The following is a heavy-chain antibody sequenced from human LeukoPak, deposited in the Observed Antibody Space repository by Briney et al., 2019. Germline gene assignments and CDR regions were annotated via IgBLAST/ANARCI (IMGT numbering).Heavy chain of an antibody. V-gene: IGHV4-39*01. CDR3: ASGLVGGSFDY. J-gene: IGHJ4*02. Sequence: PSETLSLTCTVSGASISRSDYFWGWIRQPPGKGLEWIGSIYYSGSTYYSPSLKGRVTISVDTSRNQFSLKLNSVTAADTAVYFCASGLVGGSFDYWGQGTLVTVFS. CDR2: IYYSGST. CDR1: GASISRSDYF. D-gene: IGHD3-10*01.